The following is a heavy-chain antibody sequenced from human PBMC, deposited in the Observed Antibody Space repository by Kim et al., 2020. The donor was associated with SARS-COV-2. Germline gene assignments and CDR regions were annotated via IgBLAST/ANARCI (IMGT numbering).Heavy chain of an antibody. V-gene: IGHV4-59*09. Sequence: NPSLKSRVTISVDTSKNQFSLKLSSVTAADTAVYYCARGTGAWTLDAFDIWGQGTMVTVSS. CDR3: ARGTGAWTLDAFDI. J-gene: IGHJ3*02. D-gene: IGHD1-1*01.